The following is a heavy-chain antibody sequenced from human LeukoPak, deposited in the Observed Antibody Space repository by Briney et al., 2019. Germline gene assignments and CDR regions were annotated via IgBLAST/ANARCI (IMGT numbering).Heavy chain of an antibody. CDR1: GFTFSSYE. Sequence: PGGSLRLSCAASGFTFSSYEMNWVRQAPGKGLEWVSYISSSGSTIYYADSVKGRFTISRDNAKNSLYHCASSRGYNSGYRALELPPSPVDWGQGTLVTVSS. CDR2: ISSSGSTI. V-gene: IGHV3-48*03. D-gene: IGHD5-18*01. CDR3: LPPSPVD. J-gene: IGHJ4*02.